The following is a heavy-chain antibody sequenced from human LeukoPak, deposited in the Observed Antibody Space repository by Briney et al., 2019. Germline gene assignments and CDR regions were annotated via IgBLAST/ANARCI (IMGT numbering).Heavy chain of an antibody. J-gene: IGHJ3*02. V-gene: IGHV4-59*01. D-gene: IGHD3-22*01. CDR3: ARVGNDSSGYYYGGSDAFDI. Sequence: PSETLSLTCTVSGGSISSYYWSWIRQPPGKGLEWIGYIYYSGSTNYNPSLKSRVTITVDTSKNQFSLKLSSVTAADTAVYYCARVGNDSSGYYYGGSDAFDIWGQGTMVTVSS. CDR2: IYYSGST. CDR1: GGSISSYY.